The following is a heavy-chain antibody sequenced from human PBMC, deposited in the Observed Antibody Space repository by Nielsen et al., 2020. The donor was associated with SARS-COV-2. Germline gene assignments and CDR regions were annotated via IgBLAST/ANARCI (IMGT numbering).Heavy chain of an antibody. V-gene: IGHV3-74*01. J-gene: IGHJ4*02. D-gene: IGHD1-7*01. CDR2: INGDGSST. CDR3: TRAGNYRHDY. CDR1: GFTFSSYA. Sequence: GESLKVSCAASGFTFSSYAMSWVRQAPGKGLVWVSRINGDGSSTSYADSLKGRFTISRDNAKNTLYLQMNSLRVEDTAVYYCTRAGNYRHDYWGQGTLVTVSS.